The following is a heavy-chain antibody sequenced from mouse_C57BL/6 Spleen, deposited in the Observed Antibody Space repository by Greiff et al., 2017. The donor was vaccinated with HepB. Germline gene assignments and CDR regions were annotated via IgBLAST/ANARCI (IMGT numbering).Heavy chain of an antibody. CDR3: GLITTVVATDY. V-gene: IGHV1-64*01. Sequence: VQLQQPGAELVKPGASVKLSCKASGYTFTSYWMHWVKQRPGQGLEWIGMIHPNSGSTNYNEKFKSKATLTVDKSSSTAYMQLSSLTSEDSAVYYCGLITTVVATDYWGQGTTLTVSS. D-gene: IGHD1-1*01. CDR1: GYTFTSYW. CDR2: IHPNSGST. J-gene: IGHJ2*01.